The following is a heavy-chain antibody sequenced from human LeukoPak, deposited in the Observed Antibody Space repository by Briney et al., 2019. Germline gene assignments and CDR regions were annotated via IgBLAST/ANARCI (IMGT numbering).Heavy chain of an antibody. J-gene: IGHJ2*01. V-gene: IGHV3-66*01. Sequence: PGGSLRLSCAASGFTVSGNHMSWVRQSPEKGLEWVAIIEGSGDMVYANSVKGRFTISRDNSKNTVSLQLNSLRAEDTAMYYCARATYSRYWYFDPWGRGTLVTVSS. D-gene: IGHD1-26*01. CDR3: ARATYSRYWYFDP. CDR1: GFTVSGNH. CDR2: IEGSGDM.